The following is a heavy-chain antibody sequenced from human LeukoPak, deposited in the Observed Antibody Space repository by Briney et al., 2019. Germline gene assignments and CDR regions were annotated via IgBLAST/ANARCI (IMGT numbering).Heavy chain of an antibody. CDR1: GYTFTSYG. D-gene: IGHD3-10*01. J-gene: IGHJ4*02. Sequence: ASVNVSCTASGYTFTSYGISWVRQAPGQGLEWMGWISAYNGNTNYAQKLQGRVTMTTDTSTSTAYMELRSLRSDDTAVYYCARDPGRITMVRGVFDYWGQGTLVTVSS. V-gene: IGHV1-18*04. CDR3: ARDPGRITMVRGVFDY. CDR2: ISAYNGNT.